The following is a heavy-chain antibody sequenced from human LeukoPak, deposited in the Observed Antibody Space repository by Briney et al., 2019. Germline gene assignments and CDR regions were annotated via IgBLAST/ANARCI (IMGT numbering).Heavy chain of an antibody. V-gene: IGHV4-34*01. CDR2: INHSGST. CDR1: GGSFSGYY. CDR3: ARSLGYCSSTSCYIGWFDP. J-gene: IGHJ5*02. D-gene: IGHD2-2*01. Sequence: SETLPLTCAVYGGSFSGYYWSWIRQPPGKGLEWIGEINHSGSTNYNPSLKSRVTISVDTSKNQFSLKLSSVTAADTAVYYCARSLGYCSSTSCYIGWFDPWGQGTLVTVSS.